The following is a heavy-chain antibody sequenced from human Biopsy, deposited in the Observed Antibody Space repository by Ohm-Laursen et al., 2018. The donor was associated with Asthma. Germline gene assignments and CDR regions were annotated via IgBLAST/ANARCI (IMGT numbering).Heavy chain of an antibody. D-gene: IGHD3-22*01. CDR1: GFVFSQCG. J-gene: IGHJ3*02. V-gene: IGHV3-30*03. Sequence: SLRLSCSASGFVFSQCGMHWVRQGPGKGLEWVALVSSDGHNKYYEDSVKGRFTISRDNYRNRLYLQINRLTVEESAVYFCARQSGQDYGDSSGFDIWGQGTKVAVSS. CDR3: ARQSGQDYGDSSGFDI. CDR2: VSSDGHNK.